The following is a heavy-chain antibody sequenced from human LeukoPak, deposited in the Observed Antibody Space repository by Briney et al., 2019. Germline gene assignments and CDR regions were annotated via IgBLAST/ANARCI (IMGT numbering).Heavy chain of an antibody. CDR3: ARESCSGGSCYSKYYYYMDV. CDR2: IKQDGSEK. CDR1: GFTFSSYW. J-gene: IGHJ6*03. D-gene: IGHD2-15*01. Sequence: GGSLRLSCAASGFTFSSYWMSWVRQAPGKGLEWVANIKQDGSEKYYVDSVKGRFTISRDNAKNSLYLQMNSLRAEDTAVYYCARESCSGGSCYSKYYYYMDVWGKGTTVTVSS. V-gene: IGHV3-7*01.